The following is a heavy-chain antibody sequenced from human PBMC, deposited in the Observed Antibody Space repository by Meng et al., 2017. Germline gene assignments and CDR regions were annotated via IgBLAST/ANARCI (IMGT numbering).Heavy chain of an antibody. D-gene: IGHD2-15*01. V-gene: IGHV3-48*03. Sequence: GESLKISCAASGFTFSSYEMNWVRQAPGKGLEWVSYISSSGSTIYYADSVKGRFTISRDNAKNSLYLQMNSLRAEDTAVYYCARVVEYCSGGSCPTVDYWGQGTLVTVS. CDR3: ARVVEYCSGGSCPTVDY. CDR1: GFTFSSYE. J-gene: IGHJ4*02. CDR2: ISSSGSTI.